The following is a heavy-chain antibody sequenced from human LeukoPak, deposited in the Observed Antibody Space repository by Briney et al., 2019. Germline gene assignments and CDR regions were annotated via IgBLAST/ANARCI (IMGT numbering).Heavy chain of an antibody. CDR2: ISYDGSNK. D-gene: IGHD4-17*01. V-gene: IGHV3-30-3*01. Sequence: GGSLRLSCAASGFTFSSYAMHWVRQAPGKGLEWVAVISYDGSNKYYADSVKGRFTTSRDNSKNTLYLQMNSLRAEDTAVYYCARALYGAYDYWGQGTLVTVSS. J-gene: IGHJ4*02. CDR3: ARALYGAYDY. CDR1: GFTFSSYA.